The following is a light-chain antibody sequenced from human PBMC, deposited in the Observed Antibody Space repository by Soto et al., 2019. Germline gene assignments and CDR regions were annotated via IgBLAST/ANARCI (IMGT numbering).Light chain of an antibody. CDR2: EVS. CDR1: SSDVGGYNY. J-gene: IGLJ1*01. CDR3: NSYGSTSTRYV. V-gene: IGLV2-14*01. Sequence: QSALTQPASVSGSPGQSITISGTGTSSDVGGYNYVSWYQQHPGKAPKLMIYEVSNRPSGVSNRFPGSKSGNTASLTSSGLQAEDEADYFCNSYGSTSTRYVFGTGTKLTVL.